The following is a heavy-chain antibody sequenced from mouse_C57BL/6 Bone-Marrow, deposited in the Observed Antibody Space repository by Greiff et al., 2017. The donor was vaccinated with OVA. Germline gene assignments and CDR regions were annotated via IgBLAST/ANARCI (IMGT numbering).Heavy chain of an antibody. Sequence: VQLQQPGAELVMPGASVKLSCKASGYTFTSYWMHWVKQRPGQGLEWIGEIDPSDSYTNYNQKFKGKSTLTVDKSSSTAYMQLSSLTSEDSAVYYWARTLRDWGQGTLVTVSA. CDR2: IDPSDSYT. J-gene: IGHJ3*01. V-gene: IGHV1-69*01. CDR1: GYTFTSYW. CDR3: ARTLRD. D-gene: IGHD1-1*01.